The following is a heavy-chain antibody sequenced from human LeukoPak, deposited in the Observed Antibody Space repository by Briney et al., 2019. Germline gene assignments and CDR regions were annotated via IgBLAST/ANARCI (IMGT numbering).Heavy chain of an antibody. CDR1: GFTFSSYW. V-gene: IGHV3-7*03. CDR3: AKDSSSSWSPPYYFDY. CDR2: IKQDGSEK. Sequence: GGSLRLSCAASGFTFSSYWMSWVRQAPGKGLEWVANIKQDGSEKYYVDSVKGRFTISRDNAKNSLYLQMNSLRAEDTAVYYCAKDSSSSWSPPYYFDYWGQGTLVTVSS. J-gene: IGHJ4*02. D-gene: IGHD6-6*01.